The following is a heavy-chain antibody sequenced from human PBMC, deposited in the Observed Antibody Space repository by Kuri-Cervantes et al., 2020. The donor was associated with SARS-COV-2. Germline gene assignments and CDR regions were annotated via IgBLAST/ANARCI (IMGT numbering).Heavy chain of an antibody. CDR2: VDADGDGA. Sequence: GESLKISCAASGFAFDKLAMHWVRQAPGKGLEWVSSVDADGDGAQYADSVKARFTISSDRSKSTIYLQMTGLRADDTATYYCAKSYSSTYLDYWGQGTLVTCYS. CDR3: AKSYSSTYLDY. CDR1: GFAFDKLA. J-gene: IGHJ4*02. V-gene: IGHV3-23*01. D-gene: IGHD4-11*01.